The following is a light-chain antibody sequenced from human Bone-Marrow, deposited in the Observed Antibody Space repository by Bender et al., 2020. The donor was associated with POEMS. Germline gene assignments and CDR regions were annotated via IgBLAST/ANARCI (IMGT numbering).Light chain of an antibody. J-gene: IGLJ3*02. Sequence: QSVLTQPPSASGTPGQRVTISCSGGSSNIGAHAVNWYQHLPGTKPKLLIYSSHRRPSEVPDRFSGSRSGTSASLAISGLQSEDEADYYCAVWDDSLNGWVFGGGTKLTVL. CDR3: AVWDDSLNGWV. CDR1: SSNIGAHA. V-gene: IGLV1-44*01. CDR2: SSH.